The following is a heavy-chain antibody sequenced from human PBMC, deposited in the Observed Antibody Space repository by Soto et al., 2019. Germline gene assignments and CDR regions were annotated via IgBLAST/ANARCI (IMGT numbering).Heavy chain of an antibody. D-gene: IGHD2-15*01. CDR1: GYTFTSYD. J-gene: IGHJ5*02. V-gene: IGHV1-8*01. CDR3: ARGRVVAATRAGWFDP. CDR2: MNPNSGNT. Sequence: ASVKVSCKASGYTFTSYDINWVRQATGQGLEWMGWMNPNSGNTGYAQKFQGRVTMTRNTSISTAYMELSSLRSEDTAVYYCARGRVVAATRAGWFDPWGQGTLVTVSS.